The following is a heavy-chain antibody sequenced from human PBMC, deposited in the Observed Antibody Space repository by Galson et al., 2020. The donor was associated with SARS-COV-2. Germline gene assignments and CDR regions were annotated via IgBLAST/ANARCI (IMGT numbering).Heavy chain of an antibody. D-gene: IGHD3-3*01. J-gene: IGHJ4*02. V-gene: IGHV4-38-2*01. CDR2: LFNTGNT. CDR1: GSSISSGNY. CDR3: ARIHGIYFDY. Sequence: SETLSLTCAVAGSSISSGNYWGWVRQAPGKGLEWIGNLFNTGNTYYNPSLKSRVTMSVDTSRNQFSLNLSSVTAADTAVYYCARIHGIYFDYWGQGTLVTVSS.